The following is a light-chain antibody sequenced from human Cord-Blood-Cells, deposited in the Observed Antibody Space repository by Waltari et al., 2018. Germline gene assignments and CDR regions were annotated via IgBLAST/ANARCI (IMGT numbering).Light chain of an antibody. Sequence: QSALTQPRPVSGSPGQSVTISCTGTSSAVGGCNYFSWYQPHPGKAPKRMISDVSKRPSGVPDRFSGSKSGNTASLTISGLQAEDEADYYCCSYAGSYTVVFGGGTKLTVL. CDR1: SSAVGGCNY. V-gene: IGLV2-11*01. CDR3: CSYAGSYTVV. J-gene: IGLJ2*01. CDR2: DVS.